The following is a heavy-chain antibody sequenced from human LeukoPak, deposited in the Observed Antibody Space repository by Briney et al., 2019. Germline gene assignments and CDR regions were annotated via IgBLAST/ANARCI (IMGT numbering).Heavy chain of an antibody. V-gene: IGHV1-69*13. Sequence: SVKVSCMASGGTFSSYAISWVRQAPGQGLEWMGGIIPIFGTANYAQKFQGRVTITADESTSTAYMELSSLRSEDTAVYYCARANGHTTAENWFDPWGQGTLVTVSS. CDR1: GGTFSSYA. J-gene: IGHJ5*02. D-gene: IGHD4-11*01. CDR2: IIPIFGTA. CDR3: ARANGHTTAENWFDP.